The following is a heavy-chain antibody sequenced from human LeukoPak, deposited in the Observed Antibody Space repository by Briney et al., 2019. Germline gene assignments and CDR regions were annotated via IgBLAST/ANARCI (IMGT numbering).Heavy chain of an antibody. D-gene: IGHD6-19*01. Sequence: GGSLRLSCAASGFTFSSYAMSWVRQAPGKGLEWVSAISGSGGSTYYADSVKGRFTISRDNSKNTLYLQMNSLRAEDTAVYYRAKDPGSGWNGGIFDYWGQGTLVTVSS. J-gene: IGHJ4*02. CDR3: AKDPGSGWNGGIFDY. V-gene: IGHV3-23*01. CDR1: GFTFSSYA. CDR2: ISGSGGST.